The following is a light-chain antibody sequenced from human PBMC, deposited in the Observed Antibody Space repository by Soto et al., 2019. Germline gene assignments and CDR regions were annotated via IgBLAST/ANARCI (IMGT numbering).Light chain of an antibody. CDR3: QQRSDWPLT. CDR2: DAS. CDR1: QSFNSIY. V-gene: IGKV3D-20*02. J-gene: IGKJ4*01. Sequence: EIVLTQSPGTLSLSPGERATLSCRASQSFNSIYLAWYQQKPGQAPRLLIYDASFRVTGLPARFSGSGSGTDFTLTISSLEPEDFAVYYCQQRSDWPLTFGGGTKVDIK.